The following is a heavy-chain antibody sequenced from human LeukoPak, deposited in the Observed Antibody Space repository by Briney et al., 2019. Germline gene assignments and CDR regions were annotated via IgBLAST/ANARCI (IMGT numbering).Heavy chain of an antibody. Sequence: GGSLRLSCAASGFTFSSYGMSWVRQASGKGLEWVSAISGSGGSTYYADSVKGRFTISRDNSKNTLYLQMNSLRAEDTAVYYCARNSVDTAMVSGLDPWGQGTLVTVSS. CDR2: ISGSGGST. CDR3: ARNSVDTAMVSGLDP. CDR1: GFTFSSYG. J-gene: IGHJ5*02. V-gene: IGHV3-23*01. D-gene: IGHD5-18*01.